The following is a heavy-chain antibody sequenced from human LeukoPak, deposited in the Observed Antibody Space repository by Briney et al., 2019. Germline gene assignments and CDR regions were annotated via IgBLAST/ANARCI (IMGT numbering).Heavy chain of an antibody. Sequence: PSETLSLTCTVSGGSISSYYWSWIRQPPGKGLEWIGEINHSGSTNYNPSLKSRVTISVDTSKNQFSLKLSSVTAADTAVYYCARPGGYYDYVWGSYHQPYFDYWGQGTLVTVSS. J-gene: IGHJ4*02. CDR1: GGSISSYY. CDR2: INHSGST. V-gene: IGHV4-34*01. D-gene: IGHD3-16*02. CDR3: ARPGGYYDYVWGSYHQPYFDY.